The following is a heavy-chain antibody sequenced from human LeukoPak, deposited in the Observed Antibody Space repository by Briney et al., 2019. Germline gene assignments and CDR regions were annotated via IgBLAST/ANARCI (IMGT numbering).Heavy chain of an antibody. J-gene: IGHJ3*02. CDR2: INHSGST. CDR1: GGSFSGYY. D-gene: IGHD3-3*01. Sequence: SETLSLTCSVYGGSFSGYYWSWIRQPPGKGLEWIGEINHSGSTNYNPSLKSRVTISVDTSKNQFSLKLSSVTAADTAVYYCARATVYYDFWSGTRFGAFDIWGQGTMVTVSS. CDR3: ARATVYYDFWSGTRFGAFDI. V-gene: IGHV4-34*01.